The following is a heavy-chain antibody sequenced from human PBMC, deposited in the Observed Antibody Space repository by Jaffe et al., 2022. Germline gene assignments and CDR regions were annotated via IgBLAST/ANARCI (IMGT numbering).Heavy chain of an antibody. CDR1: RFTFSTYA. V-gene: IGHV3-30*02. CDR2: IRYDGTNK. D-gene: IGHD6-19*01. CDR3: AKDAGISGWDKAFDM. J-gene: IGHJ3*02. Sequence: QVQLVESGGAVVQPGGSLRLSCAASRFTFSTYAMHWVRQAPGKGLEWVAFIRYDGTNKYYADSVKGRFTISRDNSKNTLYLQMNGLRPEDTALYYCAKDAGISGWDKAFDMWGQGTTVTVSS.